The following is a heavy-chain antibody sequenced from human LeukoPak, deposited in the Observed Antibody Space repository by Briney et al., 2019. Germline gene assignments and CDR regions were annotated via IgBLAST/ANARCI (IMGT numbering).Heavy chain of an antibody. Sequence: GGSLRLSCAASGFTFSSYEMNWVRQAPGKGLEWVSYISSSGSTIYYADSVKGRFTISRDNAKNSLYLQMNSLRAEDTAVYCCARFRDGYNQFFDYWGQGTLVTVSS. D-gene: IGHD5-24*01. CDR3: ARFRDGYNQFFDY. J-gene: IGHJ4*02. CDR2: ISSSGSTI. CDR1: GFTFSSYE. V-gene: IGHV3-48*03.